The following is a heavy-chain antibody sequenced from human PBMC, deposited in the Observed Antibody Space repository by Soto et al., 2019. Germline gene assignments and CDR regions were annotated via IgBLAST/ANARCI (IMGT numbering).Heavy chain of an antibody. D-gene: IGHD5-12*01. CDR2: INHSGST. V-gene: IGHV4-34*01. Sequence: ETLSLTCAVYGGSFSGYYWSWIRQPPGKGLEWIGEINHSGSTNYNPPLKSRVTISVETSKNQFSLKLSSVTAADTAVYYCAREVATPFDYWGQGTLVTVSS. CDR1: GGSFSGYY. J-gene: IGHJ4*02. CDR3: AREVATPFDY.